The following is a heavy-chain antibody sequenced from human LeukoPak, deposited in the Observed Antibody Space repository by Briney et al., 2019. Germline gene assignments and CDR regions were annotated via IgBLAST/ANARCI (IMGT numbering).Heavy chain of an antibody. CDR1: GGSFSGYY. CDR2: INHSGST. J-gene: IGHJ4*02. V-gene: IGHV4-34*01. Sequence: SETLSLTCAVYGGSFSGYYWSWIRQPPGKGLEWIGEINHSGSTNYNPSLKSRVTISVDTSKNQFSLKLSSVTAADTAVYYCARGYYDCWSGYYTGIPYYFDYWGQGTLVTVSS. CDR3: ARGYYDCWSGYYTGIPYYFDY. D-gene: IGHD3-3*01.